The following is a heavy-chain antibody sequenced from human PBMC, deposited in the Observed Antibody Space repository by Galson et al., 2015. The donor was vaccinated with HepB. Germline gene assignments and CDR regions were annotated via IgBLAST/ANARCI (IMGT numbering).Heavy chain of an antibody. CDR3: ARPGAYNFAVDY. D-gene: IGHD1-1*01. J-gene: IGHJ4*02. CDR2: IVPGDSET. V-gene: IGHV5-51*03. Sequence: QSGAEVKKPGGSLKISCRASGYSFTTYGIGWGRQIPGKGLGGMGIIVPGDSETRYSPSFQGQVTISTDKSFTPAYLQWSSLKASDTAMYYWARPGAYNFAVDYWGQGTLVTVSS. CDR1: GYSFTTYG.